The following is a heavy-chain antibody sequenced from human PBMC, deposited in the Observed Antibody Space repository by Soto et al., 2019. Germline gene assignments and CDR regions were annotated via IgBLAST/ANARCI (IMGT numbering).Heavy chain of an antibody. CDR3: ARVLGDTITGHWFDP. CDR2: IIPILGIA. V-gene: IGHV1-69*02. Sequence: SVKVSCKASGGTFSSYTISWVRQAPGQGLEWMGRIIPILGIANYAQKFQGRVTITADKSTSTAYMELSSLRSEDTAVYYCARVLGDTITGHWFDPWGQGTLVTVSS. CDR1: GGTFSSYT. J-gene: IGHJ5*01. D-gene: IGHD3-9*01.